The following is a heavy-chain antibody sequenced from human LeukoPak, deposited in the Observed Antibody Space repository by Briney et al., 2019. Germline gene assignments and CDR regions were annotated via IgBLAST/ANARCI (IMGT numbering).Heavy chain of an antibody. CDR2: IKQDGSEK. V-gene: IGHV3-7*01. D-gene: IGHD3-22*01. CDR3: ASHSSGYYT. Sequence: GGSLRLSCAASGFTFSSYWMSWVRQAPGKGLEWVDNIKQDGSEKYYVDSVKGRFALSRDNAKNSLFLQMNSLRAEDTAVYYCASHSSGYYTWGQGTLVTVSS. J-gene: IGHJ5*02. CDR1: GFTFSSYW.